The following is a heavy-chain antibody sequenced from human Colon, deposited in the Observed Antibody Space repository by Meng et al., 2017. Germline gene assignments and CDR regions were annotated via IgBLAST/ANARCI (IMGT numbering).Heavy chain of an antibody. V-gene: IGHV1-8*02. Sequence: QVQLVQSGAEVKKPVASVRVSCETSGYTFSNYEVKWVRQASGHGLEWMGWMNPDSGKTGYAHKFQGRVTLTRDTSTGTAYMELTSLTPDDTAVYYCARGGAPPYYFDYWGQGTLVTVSS. CDR2: MNPDSGKT. D-gene: IGHD1-26*01. J-gene: IGHJ4*02. CDR1: GYTFSNYE. CDR3: ARGGAPPYYFDY.